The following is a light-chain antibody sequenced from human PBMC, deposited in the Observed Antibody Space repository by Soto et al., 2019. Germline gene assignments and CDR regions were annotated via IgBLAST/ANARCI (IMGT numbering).Light chain of an antibody. J-gene: IGKJ4*01. V-gene: IGKV1-9*01. Sequence: DIQLTQSPSFLSASVGDRVTITCPASQGITRYLAWYKQKPGKAPKLLIYAASTLQSGVPSRFRGSGSGTEFTLTISSMQHEDFATYDCQQLNSYPLTFGGGSKVEIK. CDR1: QGITRY. CDR3: QQLNSYPLT. CDR2: AAS.